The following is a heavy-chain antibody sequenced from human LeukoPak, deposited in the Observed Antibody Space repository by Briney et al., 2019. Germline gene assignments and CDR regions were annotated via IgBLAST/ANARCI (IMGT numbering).Heavy chain of an antibody. Sequence: AAVNLSCKASGYTFTRYGISWVRQAPGQGLEWMGWISAYNGNGNYAQKLQGRVTMTTDTSTSTAYMELRSLRSDDTAVYYCARKDRGRKYYYDSRGYVDYWGQGTLVTVSS. D-gene: IGHD3-22*01. V-gene: IGHV1-18*01. J-gene: IGHJ4*02. CDR1: GYTFTRYG. CDR2: ISAYNGNG. CDR3: ARKDRGRKYYYDSRGYVDY.